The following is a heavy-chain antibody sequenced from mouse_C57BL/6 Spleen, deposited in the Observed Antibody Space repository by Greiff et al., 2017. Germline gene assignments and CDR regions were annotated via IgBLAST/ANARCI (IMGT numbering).Heavy chain of an antibody. CDR2: INPNNGGT. CDR1: GYTFTDYN. J-gene: IGHJ1*03. Sequence: VQLQQSGPELVKPGASVKMSCKASGYTFTDYNMHWVKQSHGKSLEWIGYINPNNGGTSYNQKFKGKATLTVNKSSSTAYMELRSLTSEESAVYYCARDTTVVAENWYFEVGGTGTTVTVSS. CDR3: ARDTTVVAENWYFEV. D-gene: IGHD1-1*01. V-gene: IGHV1-22*01.